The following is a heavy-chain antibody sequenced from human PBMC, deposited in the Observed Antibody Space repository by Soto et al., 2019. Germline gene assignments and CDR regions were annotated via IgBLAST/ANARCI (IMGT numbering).Heavy chain of an antibody. CDR1: GFSFCSSG. D-gene: IGHD3-10*01. J-gene: IGHJ5*01. V-gene: IGHV3-30*18. CDR3: AKDYAVPVARGIIANWFDS. CDR2: ISFDEINK. Sequence: GGSLRLSCAASGFSFCSSGLPWFRLATGKGLEWVAVISFDEINKFYADSVKGRFTVSRDISKNTLYLQMNSVRIEDTAVYYWAKDYAVPVARGIIANWFDSWGQGT.